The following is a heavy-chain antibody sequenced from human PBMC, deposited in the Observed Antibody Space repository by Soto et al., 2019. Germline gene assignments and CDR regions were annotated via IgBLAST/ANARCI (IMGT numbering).Heavy chain of an antibody. CDR1: GGSISSGGYY. CDR2: IYYSGST. V-gene: IGHV4-31*03. D-gene: IGHD3-22*01. CDR3: ASSDSYDSSCDYASLYFDH. Sequence: SETLSLTCTVSGGSISSGGYYWSWIRQHPGKGLEWIGYIYYSGSTYYNPSLKSRVTISVDTSKNQFSLKLSSVTAADTAVYFCASSDSYDSSCDYASLYFDHWGQGTLVTVSS. J-gene: IGHJ4*02.